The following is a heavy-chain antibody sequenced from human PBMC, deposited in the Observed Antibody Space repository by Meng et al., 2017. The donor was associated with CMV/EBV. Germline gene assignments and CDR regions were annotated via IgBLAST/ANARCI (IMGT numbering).Heavy chain of an antibody. Sequence: ASVKVSCKASGYTFTGYYMHWVRQAPGQGLERMGWINPNSGGTNYAQKFQGRVTMTRDTSISTAYMELSRLRSDDTAVYYCAREEGTYYDFWSGQNWFDPWGQGTLVTVSS. CDR2: INPNSGGT. D-gene: IGHD3-3*01. J-gene: IGHJ5*02. CDR3: AREEGTYYDFWSGQNWFDP. V-gene: IGHV1-2*02. CDR1: GYTFTGYY.